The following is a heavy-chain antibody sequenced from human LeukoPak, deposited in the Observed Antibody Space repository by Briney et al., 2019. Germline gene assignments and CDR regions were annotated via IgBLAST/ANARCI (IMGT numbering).Heavy chain of an antibody. CDR2: PKQAGSEK. V-gene: IGHV3-7*01. Sequence: GGPLRFSCGASGFTISCRDWMTRLRQAPGQGLEWVANPKQAGSEKNYVGSVKGRFTISRDNAQNPVDLQMNSLRVEDTAVYYCARVAAAGTGIFVNFYYSMDSWRKGTTVTNSS. D-gene: IGHD6-13*01. CDR1: GFTISCRDW. CDR3: ARVAAAGTGIFVNFYYSMDS. J-gene: IGHJ6*03.